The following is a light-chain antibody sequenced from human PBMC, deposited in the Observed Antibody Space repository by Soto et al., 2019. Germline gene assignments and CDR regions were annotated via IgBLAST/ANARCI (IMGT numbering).Light chain of an antibody. CDR2: SAS. Sequence: EIVVTQSPATLSVSPGERATLSCRASQSVSSNLAWYQQRPGQAPRLLIYSASTRATGIPARFSGSGSGTEFTLTISSLQSEDFAVYYCQRYNNWLSFGGGTKVEI. CDR3: QRYNNWLS. J-gene: IGKJ4*01. CDR1: QSVSSN. V-gene: IGKV3-15*01.